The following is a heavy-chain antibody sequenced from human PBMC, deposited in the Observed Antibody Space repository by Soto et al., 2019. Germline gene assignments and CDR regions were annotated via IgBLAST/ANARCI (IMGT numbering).Heavy chain of an antibody. V-gene: IGHV4-30-4*01. CDR3: ARGRGYSYGLDH. CDR1: GDSISSNNNY. J-gene: IGHJ5*02. CDR2: ISYSGTT. D-gene: IGHD5-18*01. Sequence: QVQLQESGPGLVKPSQTLSLTCTVSGDSISSNNNYWSWIRQPPGEGLEWIGFISYSGTTSYSPSLKSRVAISLDKSKNQFSLSLSSVTAADTAVYYCARGRGYSYGLDHWGQGTLVTVSS.